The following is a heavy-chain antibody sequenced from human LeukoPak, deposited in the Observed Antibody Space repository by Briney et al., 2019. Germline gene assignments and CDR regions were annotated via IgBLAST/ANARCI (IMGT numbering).Heavy chain of an antibody. Sequence: PSETLSLTCAVYGGSFSGYYWSWIRQPPGKGLEWIGEINHSGSTNYNPSLKSRVTISVDTSRNQFSLKLRSVTAADTAMYYCARVRAAADAFDIWGQGTMVTVSS. D-gene: IGHD6-25*01. V-gene: IGHV4-34*01. J-gene: IGHJ3*02. CDR1: GGSFSGYY. CDR3: ARVRAAADAFDI. CDR2: INHSGST.